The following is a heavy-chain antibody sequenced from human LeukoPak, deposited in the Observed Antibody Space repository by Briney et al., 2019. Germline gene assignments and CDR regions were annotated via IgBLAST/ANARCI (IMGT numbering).Heavy chain of an antibody. Sequence: SETLSLTCTVSGGSISSYYWSWIRQPPGKGLEWIGYIYYSGSINYNPSLKSRVTISVDTSKNQFSLKLSSVTAADTAVYYCARAPIVLMVYSSPNYFDYWGQGTLVTVSS. CDR1: GGSISSYY. V-gene: IGHV4-59*08. CDR3: ARAPIVLMVYSSPNYFDY. J-gene: IGHJ4*02. CDR2: IYYSGSI. D-gene: IGHD2-8*01.